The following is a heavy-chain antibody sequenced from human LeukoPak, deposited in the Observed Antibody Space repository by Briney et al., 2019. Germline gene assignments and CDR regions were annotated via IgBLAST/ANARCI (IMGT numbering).Heavy chain of an antibody. J-gene: IGHJ4*02. Sequence: PSETLSLTCTVSVGSISSSSYYWGWIRQPPAKVLEWIGNISDSGHTYYNPSLRGRDTISEDTHKNQCSLKLPPVTAADTAVYYCARQADGGRGYDHWGQGTLVSVSS. V-gene: IGHV4-39*01. D-gene: IGHD2-15*01. CDR2: ISDSGHT. CDR1: VGSISSSSYY. CDR3: ARQADGGRGYDH.